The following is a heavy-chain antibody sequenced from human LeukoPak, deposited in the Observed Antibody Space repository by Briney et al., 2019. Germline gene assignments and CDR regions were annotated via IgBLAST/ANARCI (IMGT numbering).Heavy chain of an antibody. D-gene: IGHD2-2*01. J-gene: IGHJ3*02. CDR3: ARHLYIPAAHDAFDI. CDR1: GYSISSGYY. Sequence: KPSETLSLTCAVSGYSISSGYYWGWIRQPPGKGLEWIGSIYHSGSTYYNPSLKSRFTISVDTSKNQFSLKLSSVTAADTAVYYCARHLYIPAAHDAFDIWGQGTMVTVSS. CDR2: IYHSGST. V-gene: IGHV4-38-2*01.